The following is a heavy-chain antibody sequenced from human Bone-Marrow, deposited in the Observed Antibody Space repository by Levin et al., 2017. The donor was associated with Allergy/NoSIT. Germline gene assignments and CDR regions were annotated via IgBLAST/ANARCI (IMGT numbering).Heavy chain of an antibody. J-gene: IGHJ5*02. CDR2: MNPNSGNT. V-gene: IGHV1-8*01. CDR3: ARGLGRVNIVVVVAATSGDWFDP. Sequence: ASVKVSCKASGYTFTSYDINWVRQATGQGLEWMGWMNPNSGNTGYAQKFQGRVTMTRNTSISTAYMELSSLRSEDTAVYYCARGLGRVNIVVVVAATSGDWFDPWGQGTLVTVSS. CDR1: GYTFTSYD. D-gene: IGHD2-15*01.